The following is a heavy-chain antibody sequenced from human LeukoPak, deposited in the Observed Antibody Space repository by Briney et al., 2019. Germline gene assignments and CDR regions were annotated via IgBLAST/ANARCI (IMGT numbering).Heavy chain of an antibody. CDR3: ARDIVVVPAAIVYFDY. V-gene: IGHV1-2*02. Sequence: ASVKVSFKAFGYTFTAYYMHWVRQAPGQGLEWMGWINPNSGGTNYAQKFQGRVTMTRDTSISTAYMELSRLRSDDTAVYYCARDIVVVPAAIVYFDYWGQGTLVTVSS. D-gene: IGHD2-2*01. CDR1: GYTFTAYY. CDR2: INPNSGGT. J-gene: IGHJ4*02.